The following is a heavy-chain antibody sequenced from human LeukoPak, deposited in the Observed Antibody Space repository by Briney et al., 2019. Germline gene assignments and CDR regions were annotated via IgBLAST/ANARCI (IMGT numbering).Heavy chain of an antibody. Sequence: ASVKVSCKASGYTFTGYYVHWVRQAPGQGLEWMGWISAYNGNTNYAQKLQGRVTMTTDTSTSTAYMELRSLRSDDTAVYYCARDLVPAYYYYMDVWGKGTTVTVSS. CDR2: ISAYNGNT. CDR3: ARDLVPAYYYYMDV. D-gene: IGHD2-2*01. V-gene: IGHV1-18*04. CDR1: GYTFTGYY. J-gene: IGHJ6*03.